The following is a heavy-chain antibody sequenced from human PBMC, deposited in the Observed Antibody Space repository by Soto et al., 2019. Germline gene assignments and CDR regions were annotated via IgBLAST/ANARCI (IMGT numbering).Heavy chain of an antibody. CDR3: AKDDKAVAGTRKYFDY. J-gene: IGHJ4*02. CDR1: GFTFSSYG. D-gene: IGHD6-19*01. CDR2: ISYDGSNK. Sequence: QVQLVESGGGVVQPGRSLRLSCAASGFTFSSYGMHWVRQAPGKGLEWVAVISYDGSNKYYADSVKGRFTISRDNSKNTLYLQMNSLRAEDTAVYYCAKDDKAVAGTRKYFDYWGQGTLVTVSS. V-gene: IGHV3-30*18.